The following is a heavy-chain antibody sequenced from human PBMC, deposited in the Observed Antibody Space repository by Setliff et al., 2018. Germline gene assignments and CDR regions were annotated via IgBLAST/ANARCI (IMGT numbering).Heavy chain of an antibody. D-gene: IGHD3-3*01. CDR2: MSNDGSDK. J-gene: IGHJ4*02. V-gene: IGHV3-30*01. CDR3: AGDKPLQHNYNFWSGYCPY. CDR1: GVTFSRHA. Sequence: GGSLRLSCAASGVTFSRHAMHWVRQAPGKGLEWVAVMSNDGSDKNYADSVKGRFTISRDNSKNTLYLQMNSLRPEDTAVYYCAGDKPLQHNYNFWSGYCPYWGQGTLVTVSS.